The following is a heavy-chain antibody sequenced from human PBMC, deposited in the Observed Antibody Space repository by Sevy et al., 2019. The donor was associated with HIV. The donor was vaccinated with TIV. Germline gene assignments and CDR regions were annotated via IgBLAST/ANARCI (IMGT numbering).Heavy chain of an antibody. CDR2: IYFTGNT. CDR3: ARDSTTRPMVLDY. CDR1: GGSISSYF. Sequence: SETLSLTCSVSGGSISSYFWTWVRQSPGKGLEWIGNIYFTGNTDYSPSLKSRVTLSLDTSTSQFSLTLKSVTAADTAIYFCARDSTTRPMVLDYWGQGTLVTVSS. V-gene: IGHV4-59*01. J-gene: IGHJ4*02. D-gene: IGHD1-1*01.